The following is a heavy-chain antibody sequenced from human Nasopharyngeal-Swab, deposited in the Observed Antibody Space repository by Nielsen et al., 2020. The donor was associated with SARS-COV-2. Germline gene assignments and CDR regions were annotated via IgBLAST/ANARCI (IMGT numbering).Heavy chain of an antibody. CDR2: ISSSGSTI. Sequence: LSLTCAASGFTFSDYYMSWIRQAPGKGLEWVSYISSSGSTIYYADSVKGRFTISRDNAKNSLYLQMNSLRAEDTAVYYCAKVTTRSHPNIWGQGTMVT. J-gene: IGHJ3*02. CDR1: GFTFSDYY. CDR3: AKVTTRSHPNI. V-gene: IGHV3-11*01. D-gene: IGHD4-17*01.